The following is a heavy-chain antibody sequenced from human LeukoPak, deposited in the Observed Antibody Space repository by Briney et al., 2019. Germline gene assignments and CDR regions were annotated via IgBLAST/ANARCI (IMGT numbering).Heavy chain of an antibody. CDR1: GGSISSYY. J-gene: IGHJ4*02. CDR3: ARLLPYKEERGYSGYDFPTLFDY. D-gene: IGHD5-12*01. CDR2: IYYSGST. V-gene: IGHV4-59*08. Sequence: PSETLSLTCTVSGGSISSYYWSWIRQPPGKGLERIGYIYYSGSTNYNPSLKSRVTISVDTSKNQFSLKLSSVTAADTAVHYCARLLPYKEERGYSGYDFPTLFDYWGQGTLVTVSS.